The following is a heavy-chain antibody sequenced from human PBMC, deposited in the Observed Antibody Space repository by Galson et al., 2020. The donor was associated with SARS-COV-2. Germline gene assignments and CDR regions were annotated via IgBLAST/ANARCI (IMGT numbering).Heavy chain of an antibody. CDR2: IIPIFGTA. D-gene: IGHD3-10*01. CDR1: GGTFSSYA. J-gene: IGHJ4*02. CDR3: ARDPGDYYGSGSYYMN. V-gene: IGHV1-69*13. Sequence: SVKVSCKASGGTFSSYAISWVRQAPGQGLEWMGGIIPIFGTANYAKKVQGRVTITADESTSTAYMELSSLRSEDTAVYYCARDPGDYYGSGSYYMNWGQGTLVTVSS.